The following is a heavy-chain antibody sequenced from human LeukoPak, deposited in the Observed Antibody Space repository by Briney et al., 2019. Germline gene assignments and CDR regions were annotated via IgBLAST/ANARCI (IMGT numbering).Heavy chain of an antibody. J-gene: IGHJ4*02. CDR2: IWYDGSNK. D-gene: IGHD3-10*01. CDR1: ALTLSSYG. Sequence: GGCLTPSWPLAALTLSSYGMDWVRQAAGNGREWEAFIWYDGSNKYYADSVKGRFTISRDNSKNTLYLQMNSLRAEDTAVYYCARDLYYYGSGSLDYWGQGTLVTVSS. CDR3: ARDLYYYGSGSLDY. V-gene: IGHV3-33*01.